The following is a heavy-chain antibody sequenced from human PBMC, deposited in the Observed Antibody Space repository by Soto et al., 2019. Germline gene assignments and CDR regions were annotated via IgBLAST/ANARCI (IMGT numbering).Heavy chain of an antibody. Sequence: HPGGSLRLSCAASRGTCSNSGIHWVRQAPGKGLEWLTVISYDGKREYYADSVRGRFTVSGDSSGSTFYLEMNTLRPEDTAVYYCARDRQFYDSNGDLAFDMWGQGTLVTLSS. V-gene: IGHV3-30*05. D-gene: IGHD3-22*01. CDR3: ARDRQFYDSNGDLAFDM. CDR2: ISYDGKRE. CDR1: RGTCSNSG. J-gene: IGHJ3*02.